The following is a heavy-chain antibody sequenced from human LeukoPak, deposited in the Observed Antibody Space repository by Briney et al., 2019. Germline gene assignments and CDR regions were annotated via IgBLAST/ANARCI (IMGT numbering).Heavy chain of an antibody. D-gene: IGHD1-1*01. Sequence: SETLSLTCTVSGASISSSNYYWGWIRQPPGKGLEWIGSIYYGGSTYYKSSLRSRVTISVDTSKNQFSLKVSSVTAADRAVYYCARGQLALYYYNGMDVWGQGTTVTVSS. CDR3: ARGQLALYYYNGMDV. CDR1: GASISSSNYY. CDR2: IYYGGST. J-gene: IGHJ6*02. V-gene: IGHV4-39*01.